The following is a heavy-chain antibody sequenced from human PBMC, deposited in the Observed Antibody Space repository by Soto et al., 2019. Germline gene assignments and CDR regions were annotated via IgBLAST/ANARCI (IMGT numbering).Heavy chain of an antibody. CDR1: GGSITSGGYS. CDR3: ARASYCGGDCFYFDY. CDR2: IYHSGST. J-gene: IGHJ4*02. Sequence: ASETLSLTCAVSGGSITSGGYSWSWIRQPPGKGLEWIGYIYHSGSTYYNPSLKSRVTISVVDRSKNQFSLNLSSVTAADTAVYYCARASYCGGDCFYFDYWGQGTLVTVSS. V-gene: IGHV4-30-2*01. D-gene: IGHD2-21*02.